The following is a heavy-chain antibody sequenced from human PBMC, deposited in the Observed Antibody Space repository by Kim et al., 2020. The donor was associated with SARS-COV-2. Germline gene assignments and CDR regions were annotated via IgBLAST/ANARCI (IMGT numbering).Heavy chain of an antibody. Sequence: GGSLRLSCAASGFTFSSYSMSWVRQAPGKGLEWVSYISSSSGSIYYADSVKGRFTISRDNAKNSLYLQMNSLRDEDTAMYYCARVSVVPLPSPDYFDYWG. CDR1: GFTFSSYS. J-gene: IGHJ4*01. CDR3: ARVSVVPLPSPDYFDY. D-gene: IGHD6-6*01. CDR2: ISSSSGSI. V-gene: IGHV3-48*02.